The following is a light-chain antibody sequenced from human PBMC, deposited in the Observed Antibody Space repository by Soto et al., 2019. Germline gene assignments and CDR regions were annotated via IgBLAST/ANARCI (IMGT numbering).Light chain of an antibody. CDR1: QSVSNIY. J-gene: IGKJ1*01. Sequence: EIVMTQSPGTLYLSPGQSTTLSCRASQSVSNIYLAWYQHKPGQAPRLLIYGASNRAAGIPDRFCGSGSGTAFTLTISRLEPEDFSVYYCQQSGTFGPGTKVEIK. CDR3: QQSGT. CDR2: GAS. V-gene: IGKV3-20*01.